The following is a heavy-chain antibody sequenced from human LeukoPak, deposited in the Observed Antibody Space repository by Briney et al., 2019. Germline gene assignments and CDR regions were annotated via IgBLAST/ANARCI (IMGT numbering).Heavy chain of an antibody. CDR1: GGSISSSSYY. J-gene: IGHJ5*02. CDR3: ARDASQDFWSGSAFDP. V-gene: IGHV4-61*01. CDR2: IYNSGST. Sequence: SETLSLTCTVSGGSISSSSYYWGWIRQPPGKGLEWIGDIYNSGSTNYNPSLKSRVTISVDTSKNQFCLKLSSVTAADTAVYYCARDASQDFWSGSAFDPWGQGTLVTVSS. D-gene: IGHD3-3*01.